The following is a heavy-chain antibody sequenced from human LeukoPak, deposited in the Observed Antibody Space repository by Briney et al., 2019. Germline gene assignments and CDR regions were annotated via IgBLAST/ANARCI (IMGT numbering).Heavy chain of an antibody. CDR2: IKQDGSEK. Sequence: PGGSLRLSCATSGFTFSSYWMSWVRQAPGKGLEWVANIKQDGSEKYYVDSVKGRFTISRDNAKNSLYLQINSLRAEDTAVYYCARDVIRVTAIHYFDYWGQGTLVTVSS. V-gene: IGHV3-7*01. J-gene: IGHJ4*02. CDR3: ARDVIRVTAIHYFDY. D-gene: IGHD2-21*02. CDR1: GFTFSSYW.